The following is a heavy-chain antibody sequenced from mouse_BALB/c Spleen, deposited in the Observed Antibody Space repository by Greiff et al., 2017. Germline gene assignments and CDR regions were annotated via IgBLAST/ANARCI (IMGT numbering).Heavy chain of an antibody. Sequence: EVKLMESGGDLVKPGGSLKLSCAASGFTFSSYGMSWVRQTPDKRLEWVATISSGGSYTYYPDSVKGRFTISRDNAKNTLYLQMTSLRSEDTAMYYCARDWAMDYWGQGTSVTVSS. CDR2: ISSGGSYT. D-gene: IGHD4-1*01. V-gene: IGHV5-6*01. CDR3: ARDWAMDY. J-gene: IGHJ4*01. CDR1: GFTFSSYG.